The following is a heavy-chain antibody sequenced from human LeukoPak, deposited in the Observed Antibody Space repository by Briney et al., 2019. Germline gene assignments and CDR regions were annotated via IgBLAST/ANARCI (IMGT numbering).Heavy chain of an antibody. J-gene: IGHJ4*02. Sequence: GGSLRLSCAASGFTFSTYGMHWVRQAPGKGLEWVAIIWYDGSNKYYTDSVKGRFTISRDNSKNTLYLQMNSLRAEDTAVYYCARDKGDYYYGSGTFNYWGQGTLVTVSP. CDR1: GFTFSTYG. D-gene: IGHD3-10*01. CDR2: IWYDGSNK. V-gene: IGHV3-33*01. CDR3: ARDKGDYYYGSGTFNY.